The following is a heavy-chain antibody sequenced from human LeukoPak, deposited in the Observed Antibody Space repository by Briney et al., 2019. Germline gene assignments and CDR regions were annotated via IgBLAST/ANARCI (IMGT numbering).Heavy chain of an antibody. CDR1: GFTFSSYA. Sequence: PGGSLRLSCAASGFTFSSYAMSWVRQAPGKGLVWVSRVNTDGSSTSYADSVKGRFTISRDNAKNTLYLQMNSLRVEDTAVYYCARGMTYYFGSGKFDYWGQGTLVTVSS. CDR3: ARGMTYYFGSGKFDY. D-gene: IGHD3-10*01. CDR2: VNTDGSST. J-gene: IGHJ4*02. V-gene: IGHV3-74*01.